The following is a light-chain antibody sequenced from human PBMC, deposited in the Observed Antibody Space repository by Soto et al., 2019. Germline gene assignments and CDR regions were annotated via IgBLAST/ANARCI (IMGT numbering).Light chain of an antibody. CDR2: GRG. V-gene: IGLV1-40*01. J-gene: IGLJ2*01. CDR1: SSNIGAGYD. CDR3: AAWDDSLNGLVV. Sequence: QSVLTQPPSVSGAPGQRVTISCTGTSSNIGAGYDVQWYQQLPGTAPKLLIYGRGYRPSGVPDRFSGSKSGTSASLAISGLQSEDEADYYCAAWDDSLNGLVVFGGGTKLTVL.